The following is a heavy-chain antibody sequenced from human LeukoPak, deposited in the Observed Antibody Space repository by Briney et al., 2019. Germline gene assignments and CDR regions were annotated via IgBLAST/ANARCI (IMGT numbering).Heavy chain of an antibody. V-gene: IGHV3-33*01. J-gene: IGHJ4*02. CDR1: GFTFSSYG. Sequence: GGSLRLSCAASGFTFSSYGMHWVRQAPAKGLEWVAVIWYDGSNKYYADSVKGRFTISRDNSKNTLYLQMNSLRAEDTAVYYCARDRCSSTSCYQDYWGQGTLVTVSS. D-gene: IGHD2-2*01. CDR2: IWYDGSNK. CDR3: ARDRCSSTSCYQDY.